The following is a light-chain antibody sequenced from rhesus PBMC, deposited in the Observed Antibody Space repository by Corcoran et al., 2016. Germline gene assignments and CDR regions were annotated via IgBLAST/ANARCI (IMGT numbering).Light chain of an antibody. CDR1: QGITNY. CDR3: LQYHSNPLT. J-gene: IGKJ4*01. Sequence: DSQMTQSPSSLSASVGDRVTITCRASQGITNYLSWFQQKPGKPPKLLLYAASKWERGVPSRFSGSGSWTEFTLTINSLQPDDFAAYYCLQYHSNPLTFGGGTKVGIK. V-gene: IGKV1-36*01. CDR2: AAS.